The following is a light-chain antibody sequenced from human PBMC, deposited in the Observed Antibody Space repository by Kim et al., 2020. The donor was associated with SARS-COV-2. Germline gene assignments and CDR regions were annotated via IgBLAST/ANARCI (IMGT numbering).Light chain of an antibody. J-gene: IGLJ3*02. CDR3: ATWDDSLSGWV. CDR1: SSNIGPNF. Sequence: QRVTISCSGSSSNIGPNFVFWYQQFSGTAPKLLIYRNSQRPSGVPDRFSASKSGTSASLAISGLRSEDEADYYCATWDDSLSGWVFGGGTQLTV. V-gene: IGLV1-47*01. CDR2: RNS.